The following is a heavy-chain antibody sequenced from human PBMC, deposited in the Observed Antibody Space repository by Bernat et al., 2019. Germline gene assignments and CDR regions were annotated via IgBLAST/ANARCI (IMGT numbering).Heavy chain of an antibody. J-gene: IGHJ4*02. V-gene: IGHV3-21*01. CDR2: ISSSSSYI. CDR1: GFTFSSYS. Sequence: EVQLVESGGGLVKPGGSLRLSCAASGFTFSSYSMNWVRQAPGKGLEWVSSISSSSSYIYYAASVKGRFTISRDNAKNSLYLQMNSLRAEDTAVYYCARGKTIFAYDYWGQGTLVTVSS. CDR3: ARGKTIFAYDY. D-gene: IGHD3-3*01.